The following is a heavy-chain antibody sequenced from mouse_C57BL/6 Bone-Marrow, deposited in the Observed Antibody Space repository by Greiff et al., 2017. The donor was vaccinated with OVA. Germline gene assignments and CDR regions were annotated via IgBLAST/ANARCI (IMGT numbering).Heavy chain of an antibody. J-gene: IGHJ2*01. CDR2: ISSGSSTI. CDR1: GFTFSDYG. V-gene: IGHV5-17*01. CDR3: ARERTAQATSYCLDY. Sequence: EVMLVESGGGLVQPGGSLKLSCAASGFTFSDYGMHWVRPAPEKGLEWVAYISSGSSTIYYADTVKGRFTISRDNAKNTLFLQMTSLRSEDTAMYYGARERTAQATSYCLDYWGQGTTVTVSS. D-gene: IGHD3-2*02.